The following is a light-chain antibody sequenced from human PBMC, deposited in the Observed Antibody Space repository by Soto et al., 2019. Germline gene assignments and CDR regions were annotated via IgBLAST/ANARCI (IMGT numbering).Light chain of an antibody. V-gene: IGKV3-20*01. CDR1: QSVSRY. CDR3: QQYGSSPPVT. Sequence: EIVLTHSPAPLSVSPWERSTLSFRASQSVSRYLAWYQQKPGQAPRLLIYGASSRATGIPDRFSGSGSGTDFTLTISRLEPEDFAVYYCQQYGSSPPVTFGQGTKVDIK. CDR2: GAS. J-gene: IGKJ1*01.